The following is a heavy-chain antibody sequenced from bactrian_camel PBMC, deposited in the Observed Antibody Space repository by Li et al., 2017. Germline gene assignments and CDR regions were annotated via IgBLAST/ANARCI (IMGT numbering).Heavy chain of an antibody. J-gene: IGHJ6*01. CDR3: AASIYTACSSGYIWRPQDFRY. V-gene: IGHV3S54*01. CDR1: EFDFRSKC. Sequence: ESGGGSVQAGGSLRLSCEFSEFDFRSKCVGWFRKQREGVAVITTGSGTAFYGDSVKGRFTISRDTAKRMTYLQMDSLQPDDSGLYYCAASIYTACSSGYIWRPQDFRYWGQGTQVTVS. CDR2: ITTGSGTA. D-gene: IGHD1*01.